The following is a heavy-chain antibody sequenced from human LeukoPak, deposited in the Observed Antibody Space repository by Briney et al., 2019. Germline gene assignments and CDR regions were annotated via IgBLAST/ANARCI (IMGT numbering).Heavy chain of an antibody. J-gene: IGHJ3*02. D-gene: IGHD1-26*01. CDR1: GFTFSSYS. Sequence: GGSLRLSCAASGFTFSSYSMNWVRQAPGKGLEWVSSISSSSYIYYADSVKGRFTISRDNAKNSLYLQMNSLRAEDTAVYYCARVAGAYDAFDIWGQGTMVTVSS. V-gene: IGHV3-21*01. CDR2: ISSSSYI. CDR3: ARVAGAYDAFDI.